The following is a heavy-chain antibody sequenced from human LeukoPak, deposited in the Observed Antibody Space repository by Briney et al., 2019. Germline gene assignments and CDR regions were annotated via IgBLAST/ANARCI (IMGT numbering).Heavy chain of an antibody. Sequence: SVKVSCKASGGTFSSYAISWVRQAPGQGLEWMGGIIPIFGTANYAQKFQGRVTITADESTSTAYMELSSLRSEDTAVYYCARDRPPGRRNYYYYGMDVWGQGTTVTVSS. CDR2: IIPIFGTA. CDR1: GGTFSSYA. J-gene: IGHJ6*02. CDR3: ARDRPPGRRNYYYYGMDV. V-gene: IGHV1-69*13.